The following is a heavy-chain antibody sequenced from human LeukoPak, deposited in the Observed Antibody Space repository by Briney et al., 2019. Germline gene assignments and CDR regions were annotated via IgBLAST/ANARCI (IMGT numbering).Heavy chain of an antibody. J-gene: IGHJ4*02. Sequence: SETLSLTCTVSGGSISSYYWSWIRQPAGKVLEWIWRIYTSGSTNYNPSLKSRVTMSVDTSKNQFSLKLSSVIAADTAVYYCARDLRYGGVYYWGQGTLVTVSS. CDR3: ARDLRYGGVYY. V-gene: IGHV4-4*07. CDR2: IYTSGST. CDR1: GGSISSYY. D-gene: IGHD4-23*01.